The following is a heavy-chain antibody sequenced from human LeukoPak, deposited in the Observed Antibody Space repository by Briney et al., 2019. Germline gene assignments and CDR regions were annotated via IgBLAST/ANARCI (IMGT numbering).Heavy chain of an antibody. Sequence: ASVKVSCKASGYTFTSYYMHWVRQAPGQGLEWMGWINPNSGGTNYAQKFQGRVTMTRDTSISTAYMELSRLRSDDTAVYYCARVGSSYYDSSGYFQHWGQGTLVTVSS. D-gene: IGHD3-22*01. CDR2: INPNSGGT. CDR3: ARVGSSYYDSSGYFQH. V-gene: IGHV1-2*02. CDR1: GYTFTSYY. J-gene: IGHJ1*01.